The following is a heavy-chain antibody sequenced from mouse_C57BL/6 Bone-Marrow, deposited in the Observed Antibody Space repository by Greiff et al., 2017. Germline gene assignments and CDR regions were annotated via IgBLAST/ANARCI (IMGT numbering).Heavy chain of an antibody. J-gene: IGHJ2*01. CDR3: ARYDYYAY. Sequence: QVQLQQSGPELVKPGASVKISCKASGYAFSSSWMNWVKQRPGKGLEWIGRIYPGDGDTNYNGKFKGKATLTADKSSSTAYMQLSSLTSEDSAVYFCARYDYYAYWGQGTTLTVSS. CDR1: GYAFSSSW. D-gene: IGHD2-3*01. CDR2: IYPGDGDT. V-gene: IGHV1-82*01.